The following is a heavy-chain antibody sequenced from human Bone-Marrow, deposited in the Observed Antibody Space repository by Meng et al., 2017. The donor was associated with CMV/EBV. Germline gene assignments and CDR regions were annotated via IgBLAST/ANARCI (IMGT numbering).Heavy chain of an antibody. Sequence: GESLKISCAASGFTFSNYWMSWVRQAPGKGLEWVANINQDGSEKNYVDSVKGRFTISRDNAKNSLYLQMNSLRAEDTAVYYCAKEGPYSSSSGMDVWGQGTTVTVSS. J-gene: IGHJ6*02. CDR2: INQDGSEK. CDR1: GFTFSNYW. CDR3: AKEGPYSSSSGMDV. V-gene: IGHV3-7*01. D-gene: IGHD6-6*01.